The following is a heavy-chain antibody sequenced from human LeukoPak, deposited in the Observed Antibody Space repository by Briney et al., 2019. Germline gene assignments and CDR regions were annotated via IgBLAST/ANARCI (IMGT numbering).Heavy chain of an antibody. D-gene: IGHD3-9*01. Sequence: ASVKASCKPSAYTFTSYYMHWARQAPGPGLEWLGIINPSGGSTSYAQKFQGRVTMTRDTSTSTVYMELSSLRSEDTAVYYCARGRRYFDWLSTIAYWGQGTLVTVSS. V-gene: IGHV1-46*01. CDR2: INPSGGST. J-gene: IGHJ4*02. CDR1: AYTFTSYY. CDR3: ARGRRYFDWLSTIAY.